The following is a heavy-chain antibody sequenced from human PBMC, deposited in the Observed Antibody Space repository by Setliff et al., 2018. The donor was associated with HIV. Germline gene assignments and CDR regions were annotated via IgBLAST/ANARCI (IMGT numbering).Heavy chain of an antibody. CDR3: ARDHDYGDLSRNWFYMDV. D-gene: IGHD4-17*01. V-gene: IGHV7-4-1*02. CDR2: INTNTGNP. CDR1: GYTFTDYY. J-gene: IGHJ6*03. Sequence: ASVKVSCKASGYTFTDYYMNWVRQAPGQGLEWMGWINTNTGNPTYAQDFTGRFVFSLDTSVSTAYLQISSLKAEDTAVYYCARDHDYGDLSRNWFYMDVWGKGTTVTVS.